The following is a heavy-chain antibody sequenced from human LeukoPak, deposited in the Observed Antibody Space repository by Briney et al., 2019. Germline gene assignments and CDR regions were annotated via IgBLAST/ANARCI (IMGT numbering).Heavy chain of an antibody. CDR1: GFTLRTYW. V-gene: IGHV3-74*01. J-gene: IGHJ4*02. D-gene: IGHD5-18*01. Sequence: GGSLTLSCAASGFTLRTYWMHWVRQAPGKGLVWVSHINTDGSSTSYADSVKGRFTIYRDNAKNTLYLQMNSLRAEDTAVYYCARSGYSYGYDYWGQGTLVTVSS. CDR3: ARSGYSYGYDY. CDR2: INTDGSST.